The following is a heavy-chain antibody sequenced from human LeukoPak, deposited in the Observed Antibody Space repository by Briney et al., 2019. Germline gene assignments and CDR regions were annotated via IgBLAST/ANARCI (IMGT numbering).Heavy chain of an antibody. CDR1: GGTFSSYA. J-gene: IGHJ4*02. D-gene: IGHD4-17*01. CDR3: ARWNHYGDRTPFDY. V-gene: IGHV1-69*13. CDR2: IIPIFGTA. Sequence: GASVKVSCKASGGTFSSYAISWVRQAPGQGLEWMGGIIPIFGTANYAQKFQGRVTITADESTSTAYMELSSLRSEDTAVYYCARWNHYGDRTPFDYWGQGTLVTVSP.